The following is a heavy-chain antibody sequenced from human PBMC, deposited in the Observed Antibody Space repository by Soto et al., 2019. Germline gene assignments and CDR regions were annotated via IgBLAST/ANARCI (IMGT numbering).Heavy chain of an antibody. D-gene: IGHD2-8*02. CDR2: ILVGGST. CDR3: AKATATGGGAYSSPSRYGMDV. CDR1: GFICTSYD. V-gene: IGHV3-23*01. J-gene: IGHJ6*02. Sequence: PGGSLRLSCAASGFICTSYDMSWVRQAPGKGLEWVSTILVGGSTHYEDSVKGRFTISRDRSKNTLYLQMNSLTAGDTAMYYCAKATATGGGAYSSPSRYGMDVWGQGTTVTVSS.